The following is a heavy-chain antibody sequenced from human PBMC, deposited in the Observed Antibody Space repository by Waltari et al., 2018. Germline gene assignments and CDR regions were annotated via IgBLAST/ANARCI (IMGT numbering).Heavy chain of an antibody. Sequence: QVQLVESGGGVVQPGGSLRLSCAASGFTFSSYGMHWVRQAPGKGLEWVAFIRYDGSNKYYADSVKGRFTISRDNSKNTLYLQMNSLRAEDTAVYYCAGKGRTYYYYYMDVWGKGTTVTVSS. J-gene: IGHJ6*03. CDR2: IRYDGSNK. V-gene: IGHV3-30*02. CDR1: GFTFSSYG. CDR3: AGKGRTYYYYYMDV. D-gene: IGHD2-15*01.